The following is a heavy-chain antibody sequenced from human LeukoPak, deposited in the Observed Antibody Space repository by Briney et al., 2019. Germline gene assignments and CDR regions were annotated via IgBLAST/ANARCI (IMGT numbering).Heavy chain of an antibody. CDR1: EYTFTSYD. Sequence: VSVKVSCKASEYTFTSYDTKWVRQATGHGLEWMGWMNPNSGNTGYAQKLQGRVTMTRNTSISTAYRELSSLRSEDTAVYYCARGQSGYSGYDPRPDVEGDYWGQGTLVTVSS. J-gene: IGHJ4*02. CDR3: ARGQSGYSGYDPRPDVEGDY. CDR2: MNPNSGNT. D-gene: IGHD5-12*01. V-gene: IGHV1-8*01.